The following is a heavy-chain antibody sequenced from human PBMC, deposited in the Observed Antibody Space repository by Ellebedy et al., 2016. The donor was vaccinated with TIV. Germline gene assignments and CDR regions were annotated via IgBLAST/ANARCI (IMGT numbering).Heavy chain of an antibody. CDR1: GFTFSDYY. D-gene: IGHD3-9*01. CDR2: ISSSGSTI. Sequence: GESLKISXAASGFTFSDYYMSWIRQAPGKGLEWVSYISSSGSTIYYADSVKGRFTISRDNAKNSLYLQMNSLRAEDTAVYYCARDYDILTGHASNDYWGQGTLVTVSS. J-gene: IGHJ4*02. V-gene: IGHV3-11*01. CDR3: ARDYDILTGHASNDY.